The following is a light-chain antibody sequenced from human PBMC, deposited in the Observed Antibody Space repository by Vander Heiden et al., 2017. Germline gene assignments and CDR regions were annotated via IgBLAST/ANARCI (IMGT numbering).Light chain of an antibody. V-gene: IGLV1-40*01. CDR1: SSNIGAGED. J-gene: IGLJ3*02. CDR3: QASDSSLSAWV. Sequence: QSVLTQPPSVSVAPGQRVTIPCTGSSSNIGAGEDVHWYQQLPGTAPKLLSDGNNNRPSGVPDRFAGSKSGTSASLDITGLQAEDEAEYYCQASDSSLSAWVFGGGTKLKVL. CDR2: GNN.